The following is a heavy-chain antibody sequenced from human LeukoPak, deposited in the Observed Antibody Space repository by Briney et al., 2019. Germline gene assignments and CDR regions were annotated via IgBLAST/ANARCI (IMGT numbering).Heavy chain of an antibody. CDR2: IYYSGST. CDR1: GGSISSYY. CDR3: ARDPDP. V-gene: IGHV4-59*12. J-gene: IGHJ5*02. Sequence: SETLSLTCTVSGGSISSYYWSWIRQPPGKGLEWIGYIYYSGSTNHNPSLKSRVTISVDTSKNQFSLKLSSVTAADTAVYYCARDPDPWGQGTLVTVSS.